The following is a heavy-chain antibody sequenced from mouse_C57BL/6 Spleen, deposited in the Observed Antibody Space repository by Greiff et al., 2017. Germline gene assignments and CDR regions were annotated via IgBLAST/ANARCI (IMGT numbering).Heavy chain of an antibody. CDR2: ILPGSGST. V-gene: IGHV1-9*01. Sequence: QVQLKESGAELMKPGASVKLSCKATGYTFTGYWIEWVKQRPGHGLEWIGEILPGSGSTNYNEKFKGKATLTAEPSSNPACMQLSSLTTEDSAIYYCASLEGCCDDWGQGTLVTVSA. J-gene: IGHJ3*01. CDR3: ASLEGCCDD. CDR1: GYTFTGYW.